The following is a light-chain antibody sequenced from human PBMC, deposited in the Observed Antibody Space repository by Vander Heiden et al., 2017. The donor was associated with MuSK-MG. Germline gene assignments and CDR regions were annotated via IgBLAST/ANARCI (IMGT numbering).Light chain of an antibody. V-gene: IGLV2-14*01. CDR3: SSYTSSSTGV. CDR1: SSDVGGYNY. J-gene: IGLJ2*01. Sequence: QSALTQPASVSGSPGQSITISCTGTSSDVGGYNYVSWYQQHPGKAPKLMIYDVSNRPSGVSNRFSGSKSGNTASLNISGLQAEDEAYYYCSSYTSSSTGVFGGGTKLTVL. CDR2: DVS.